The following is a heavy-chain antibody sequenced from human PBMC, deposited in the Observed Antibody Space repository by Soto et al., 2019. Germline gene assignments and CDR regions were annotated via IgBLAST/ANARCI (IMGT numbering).Heavy chain of an antibody. CDR3: ARSTGYGDPYFDY. D-gene: IGHD5-18*01. Sequence: KPSGTLSLTCTVSGGSIRTYYWNWIRQPPGKGLEWIGYMYYGGSTNYNPSLKSRVTVSGDTSKNDFSLKLTSVTAADTAVYYSARSTGYGDPYFDYWGRGTLVPVSS. CDR2: MYYGGST. J-gene: IGHJ4*02. CDR1: GGSIRTYY. V-gene: IGHV4-59*01.